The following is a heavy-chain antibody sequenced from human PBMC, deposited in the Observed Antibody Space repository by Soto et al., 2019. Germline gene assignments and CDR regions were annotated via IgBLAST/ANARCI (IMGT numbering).Heavy chain of an antibody. CDR2: IYYRGSS. CDR1: GGSISSGSYH. D-gene: IGHD2-15*01. CDR3: ASLEGSSYSFRHDC. J-gene: IGHJ4*02. Sequence: SETLSLTCTVSGGSISSGSYHWSWIRQHPGKGLEWIGNIYYRGSSYYNPSLKSRATISIDTSKDQFSLRLGSVTAADTAVYYCASLEGSSYSFRHDCWGRGTLVTVSS. V-gene: IGHV4-31*03.